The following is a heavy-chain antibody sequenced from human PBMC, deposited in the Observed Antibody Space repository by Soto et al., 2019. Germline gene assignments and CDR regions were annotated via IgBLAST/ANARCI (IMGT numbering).Heavy chain of an antibody. CDR2: IIPIFGTA. J-gene: IGHJ6*02. CDR1: GGTFSSYA. CDR3: VRGPWVGATNHENSYYYYGMDV. V-gene: IGHV1-69*13. D-gene: IGHD1-26*01. Sequence: SVKVSCKASGGTFSSYAISWVRQAPGQGLEWMGGIIPIFGTANYAQKFQGRVTITADESTSTAYMELSSLRSEDTAVYYCVRGPWVGATNHENSYYYYGMDVWGQGTTVTVSS.